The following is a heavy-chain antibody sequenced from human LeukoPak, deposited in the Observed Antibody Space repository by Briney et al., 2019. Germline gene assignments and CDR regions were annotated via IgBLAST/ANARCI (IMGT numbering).Heavy chain of an antibody. CDR2: ISSNGGRT. CDR3: VRSRQQLLGYYDY. D-gene: IGHD6-13*01. CDR1: GFTFSSYS. V-gene: IGHV3-64*01. J-gene: IGHJ4*02. Sequence: GGSPRLSCAAYGFTFSSYSMHWVRQDPGKGLEYVSAISSNGGRTSYANSVKGRFTISRDNSKNTLYLQMGSLRAEDMAVYYCVRSRQQLLGYYDYWGQGTLVIVSS.